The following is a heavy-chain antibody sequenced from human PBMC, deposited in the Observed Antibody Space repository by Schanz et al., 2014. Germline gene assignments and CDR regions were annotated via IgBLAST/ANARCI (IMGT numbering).Heavy chain of an antibody. J-gene: IGHJ4*02. Sequence: EVQVVESGGGLVQPGGSLRLSCAASGFTFDDHAMHWVRQVPGKGLEWVSGISWNSGNIAYADSVKGRFTISRDNAKNSLYLQMNSLRAGDTAVYYCARGRRGDCRRTSCTYYFDYWGQGTLVTVSS. CDR2: ISWNSGNI. CDR3: ARGRRGDCRRTSCTYYFDY. CDR1: GFTFDDHA. D-gene: IGHD2-2*01. V-gene: IGHV3-9*01.